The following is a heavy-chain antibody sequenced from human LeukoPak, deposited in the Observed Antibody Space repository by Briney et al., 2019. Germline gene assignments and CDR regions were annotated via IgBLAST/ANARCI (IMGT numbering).Heavy chain of an antibody. J-gene: IGHJ4*02. V-gene: IGHV3-23*01. D-gene: IGHD5-18*01. CDR3: AKEEGYSYVN. CDR1: GFTFSSYA. Sequence: PGGSLRLSCAASGFTFSSYAMSWVRQAPGKGLEWVSAISGTGAGTYYADSVKGRFTISRDNSKNTLYLQMTSLRAEDTAVYYCAKEEGYSYVNWGQGTLVTVSS. CDR2: ISGTGAGT.